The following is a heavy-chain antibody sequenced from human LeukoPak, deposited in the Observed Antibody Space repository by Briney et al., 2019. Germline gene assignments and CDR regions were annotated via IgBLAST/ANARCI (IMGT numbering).Heavy chain of an antibody. D-gene: IGHD6-13*01. CDR2: ISRNSRYI. Sequence: GGSLRLSCAASGFSFSTYSMNWVRQAPGKGLEWVSSISRNSRYIYYADSMRGRFTISRDNAKNSLYLQMNSLKPEDTAVYYCARVAEAAAFDPWGQGTLVTVSS. CDR3: ARVAEAAAFDP. J-gene: IGHJ5*02. V-gene: IGHV3-21*06. CDR1: GFSFSTYS.